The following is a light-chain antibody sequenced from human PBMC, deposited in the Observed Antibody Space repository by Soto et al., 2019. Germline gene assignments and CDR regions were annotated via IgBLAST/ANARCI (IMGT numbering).Light chain of an antibody. Sequence: EIVLTQSPGTLSLSPGERATLSCRASQSVSSSYLAWYQQKPGQAPRQLIYGASSRVTGIPDRFSGSGSGTDFTLTITRLEPEDFAVYYCQQRSHWPPAFGQGTKVEIK. CDR1: QSVSSSY. V-gene: IGKV3D-20*02. J-gene: IGKJ2*01. CDR3: QQRSHWPPA. CDR2: GAS.